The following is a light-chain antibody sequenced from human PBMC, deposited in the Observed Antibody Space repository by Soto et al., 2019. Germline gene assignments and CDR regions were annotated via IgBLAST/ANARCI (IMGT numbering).Light chain of an antibody. J-gene: IGKJ2*01. CDR2: GAS. CDR3: QQYNNWPYT. Sequence: EIVMTQSPDTLSVSPGERATLSCRASQSVSSNLAWYQQKPGQAPTLLIFGASTRATGIPDRFSGSGSGTEFTLTISSLQSEDFAVYHCQQYNNWPYTFGQGTTLEIK. V-gene: IGKV3-15*01. CDR1: QSVSSN.